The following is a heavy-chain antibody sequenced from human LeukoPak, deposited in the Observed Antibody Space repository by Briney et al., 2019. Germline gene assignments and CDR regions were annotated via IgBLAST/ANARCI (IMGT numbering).Heavy chain of an antibody. V-gene: IGHV3-48*04. J-gene: IGHJ4*02. CDR2: ISSSGSTT. CDR3: ALTRGYSGYDIDS. Sequence: GGSLRLSCAASGFTFSGFSMNWVRQAPGKGLEWVSFISSSGSTTYYAESVKGRFTISRDNAKNSLYLHMDSLRVADTAVYYCALTRGYSGYDIDSWGQGTLVTVSS. D-gene: IGHD5-12*01. CDR1: GFTFSGFS.